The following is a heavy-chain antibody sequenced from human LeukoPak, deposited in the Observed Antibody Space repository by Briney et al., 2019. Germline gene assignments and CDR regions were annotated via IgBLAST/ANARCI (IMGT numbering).Heavy chain of an antibody. CDR3: AKGPPVTTDFDY. CDR2: VSATGGST. CDR1: GFTFSSHA. V-gene: IGHV3-23*01. Sequence: GGSLRLSCTASGFTFSSHAMSWVRQAPGKGLEWVSAVSATGGSTYYADSVKGRFTISRDNSKNTLFLQMNSLRAEDTAIYYCAKGPPVTTDFDYWGQGTLVTVSS. D-gene: IGHD4-17*01. J-gene: IGHJ4*02.